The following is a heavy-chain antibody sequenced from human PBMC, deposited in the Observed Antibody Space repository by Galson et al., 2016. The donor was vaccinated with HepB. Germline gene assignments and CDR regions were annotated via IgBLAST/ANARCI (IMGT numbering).Heavy chain of an antibody. CDR2: ISYDGGDK. J-gene: IGHJ4*02. CDR1: GFTFSRYG. Sequence: SLRLSCAASGFTFSRYGMHWVRQAPGKGLEWVAVISYDGGDKHYADSVKGRFTVSRDNSKNTLFLQMNSLRVEDTAVYYCAKLDFSRDCPRDDWGQGTQVTVS. D-gene: IGHD2-21*02. CDR3: AKLDFSRDCPRDD. V-gene: IGHV3-30*19.